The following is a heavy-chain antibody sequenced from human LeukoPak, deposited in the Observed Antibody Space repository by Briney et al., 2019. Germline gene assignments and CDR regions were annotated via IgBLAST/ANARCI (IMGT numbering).Heavy chain of an antibody. V-gene: IGHV4-30-4*01. CDR1: GGSIGSGYYY. CDR3: ARGTWSSSIDY. Sequence: PSQTLSLTCTVSGGSIGSGYYYWSWIRQPPGKGLEYIGHIYCGGTYYNPSLKSRVTISVDTSKNQFSLKLSSVTAADTAVYYCARGTWSSSIDYWGQGTLVTVSS. J-gene: IGHJ4*02. CDR2: IYCGGT. D-gene: IGHD6-6*01.